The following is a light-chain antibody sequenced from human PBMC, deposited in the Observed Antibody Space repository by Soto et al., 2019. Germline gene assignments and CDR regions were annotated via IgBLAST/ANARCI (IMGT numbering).Light chain of an antibody. J-gene: IGKJ1*01. CDR2: GAS. Sequence: EIVMTQSPATLSVSPGERATLSCRASQSVSSNLAWYQQKPGQAPRLLIYGASTRATGIPARFSGSGSGTDFTLTISSLEPEDFAMYYCQQRFNWPPWTFGQGTKVEIK. CDR3: QQRFNWPPWT. CDR1: QSVSSN. V-gene: IGKV3D-15*01.